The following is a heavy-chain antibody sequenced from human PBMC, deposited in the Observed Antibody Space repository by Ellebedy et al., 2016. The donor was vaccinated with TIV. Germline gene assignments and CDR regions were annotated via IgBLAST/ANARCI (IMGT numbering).Heavy chain of an antibody. Sequence: GESLKISCAASGFTFSSYLMHWVRQAPGKGLVWVSRMNNVGSITNYADSVKGRFTISRDNAKNTLYLQMNSLRAEDTAVYYCARERYYDSGSRNLDYWGQGALVTVSS. J-gene: IGHJ4*02. CDR1: GFTFSSYL. D-gene: IGHD3-10*01. CDR3: ARERYYDSGSRNLDY. V-gene: IGHV3-74*01. CDR2: MNNVGSIT.